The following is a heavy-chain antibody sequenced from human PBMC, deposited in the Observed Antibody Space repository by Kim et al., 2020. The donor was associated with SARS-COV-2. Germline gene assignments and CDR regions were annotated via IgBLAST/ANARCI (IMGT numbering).Heavy chain of an antibody. CDR1: GFTFSSYA. CDR3: ARDYIMWVVRGVTVDS. V-gene: IGHV3-30*04. J-gene: IGHJ4*02. CDR2: ISYDGSNK. Sequence: GGSLRLSCAASGFTFSSYAMHWVRQAPGKGLEWVALISYDGSNKYYADSVKGRFTISRDNSKNTLYLQMNNLRAEDTAVYYCARDYIMWVVRGVTVDSWGQGILVTVSS. D-gene: IGHD3-10*02.